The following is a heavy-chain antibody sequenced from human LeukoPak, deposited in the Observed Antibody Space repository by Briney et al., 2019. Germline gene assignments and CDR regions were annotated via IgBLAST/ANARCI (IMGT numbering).Heavy chain of an antibody. CDR3: TTRRGYSYGSPHY. CDR2: IKSKTDGGTT. D-gene: IGHD5-18*01. V-gene: IGHV3-15*01. CDR1: GFTFSNAW. J-gene: IGHJ4*02. Sequence: GGSLRLSCAASGFTFSNAWMSWVRQAPGKGLEWVGRIKSKTDGGTTDYAAPVKGRFTISRDDSKNTLYLQMNSLKTEDTAVYYCTTRRGYSYGSPHYWGQGTLVTVSP.